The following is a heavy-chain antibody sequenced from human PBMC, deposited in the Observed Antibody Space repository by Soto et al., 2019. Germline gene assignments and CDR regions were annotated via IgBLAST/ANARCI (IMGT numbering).Heavy chain of an antibody. Sequence: PGGSLRLSCAASGFTFSSYGMHWVRQAPGKGLEWVAVISHDGSNKYYADSVKGRFTISRDNSKNTLYLQMNSLRAEDTAVYYCAKDAGVIKGGHYYYGMDVWGQGTTVTVSS. CDR1: GFTFSSYG. V-gene: IGHV3-30*18. J-gene: IGHJ6*02. CDR3: AKDAGVIKGGHYYYGMDV. D-gene: IGHD3-10*01. CDR2: ISHDGSNK.